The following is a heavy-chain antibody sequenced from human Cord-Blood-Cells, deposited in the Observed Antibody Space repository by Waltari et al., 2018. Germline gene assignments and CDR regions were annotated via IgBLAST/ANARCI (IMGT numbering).Heavy chain of an antibody. J-gene: IGHJ4*02. Sequence: QVQLVQSGAEVKKPGASVKVSCKASGYTFTSYAMHWVRQAPGQRLEWMGWINAGNGNTKYSQKFQGRVTITRDTSASTAYMELSSLRSEDTAVYYCARGKVISGGYYFDYWGQGTLVTVSS. CDR1: GYTFTSYA. D-gene: IGHD1-26*01. V-gene: IGHV1-3*01. CDR3: ARGKVISGGYYFDY. CDR2: INAGNGNT.